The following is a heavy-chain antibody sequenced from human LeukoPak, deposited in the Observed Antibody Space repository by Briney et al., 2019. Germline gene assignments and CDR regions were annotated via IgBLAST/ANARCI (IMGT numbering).Heavy chain of an antibody. CDR2: INPNSGGT. V-gene: IGHV1-2*02. J-gene: IGHJ3*02. D-gene: IGHD3-22*01. CDR3: ARGYVDTLGYYFYASDI. CDR1: GYTFTGYY. Sequence: ASVKVSCKASGYTFTGYYMHWVRQAPGQGLEWMGWINPNSGGTNYAQKFQGRVTMTRDTSISTAYMELSRLRSDDTAVYYCARGYVDTLGYYFYASDIWGQGTMVTVSS.